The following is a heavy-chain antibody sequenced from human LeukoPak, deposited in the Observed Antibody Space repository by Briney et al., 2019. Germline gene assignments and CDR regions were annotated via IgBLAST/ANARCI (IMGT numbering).Heavy chain of an antibody. J-gene: IGHJ3*02. Sequence: RSGGSLRLSCAASGFTVSSNYMSWVRQAPGKGLEWVSIIYSGGSTYYADSVKGRFTISRDNSKNTLYLQMNSLRAEDTAVYYCAVYYGGNTDAFDIWGQGTMVTVSS. CDR1: GFTVSSNY. CDR2: IYSGGST. D-gene: IGHD4-23*01. V-gene: IGHV3-66*01. CDR3: AVYYGGNTDAFDI.